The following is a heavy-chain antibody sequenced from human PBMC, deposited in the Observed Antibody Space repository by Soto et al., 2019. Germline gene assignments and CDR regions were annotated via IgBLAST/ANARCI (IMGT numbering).Heavy chain of an antibody. CDR1: GYTFTSYD. CDR3: ARGSQDSSGRLDY. D-gene: IGHD3-22*01. CDR2: MNPNSGNT. J-gene: IGHJ4*02. Sequence: QVQLVQSGAEVKKPGASVKVSCKASGYTFTSYDINWVRQATGQGLEWMGWMNPNSGNTGYAKKFQGRVTMTRNNSISTAYRGLSGRRSEDTAVYYCARGSQDSSGRLDYWGQGTLVTVSA. V-gene: IGHV1-8*01.